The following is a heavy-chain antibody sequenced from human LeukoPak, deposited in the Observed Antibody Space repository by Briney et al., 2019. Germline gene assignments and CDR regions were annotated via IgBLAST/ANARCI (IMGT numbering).Heavy chain of an antibody. J-gene: IGHJ4*02. V-gene: IGHV4-30-2*01. CDR3: ARVSGQLWFFDY. D-gene: IGHD5-18*01. Sequence: SQTLSLTCAVSGGSISSGGYSWSWIRQPPGKGLEWIGYIYHSGSTYNNPSLKSRVTISVDRSKNQFSLKLSSVTAADTAVYYCARVSGQLWFFDYWGQGTLVTVSS. CDR2: IYHSGST. CDR1: GGSISSGGYS.